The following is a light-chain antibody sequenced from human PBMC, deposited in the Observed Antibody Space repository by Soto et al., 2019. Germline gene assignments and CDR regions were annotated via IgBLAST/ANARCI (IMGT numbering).Light chain of an antibody. J-gene: IGKJ2*01. V-gene: IGKV3-20*01. CDR1: QSVSSSY. CDR3: QQYGSSPYT. CDR2: GAS. Sequence: ELVLTQSRGTLSLSPGARATLSCRASQSVSSSYLAWYQQKPGQPPSLLIYGASSRATGMPDRLSGSGSGTDFTVTISSLEPEGFAVYYCQQYGSSPYTFGQGTKLEIK.